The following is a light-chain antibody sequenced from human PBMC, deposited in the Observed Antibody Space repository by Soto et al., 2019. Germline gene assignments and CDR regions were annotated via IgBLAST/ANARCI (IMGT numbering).Light chain of an antibody. CDR3: QQYDNYST. V-gene: IGKV1-5*01. CDR2: DAS. J-gene: IGKJ1*01. CDR1: QTISSW. Sequence: IQMTQNPYTLPSSVGDRVTITCRASQTISSWLAWYQQKPGKAPDLLIYDASRLAGGVPSRFSGSESGTEFTLTSGSLQPDDFATYFCQQYDNYSTFGQGTKVDIK.